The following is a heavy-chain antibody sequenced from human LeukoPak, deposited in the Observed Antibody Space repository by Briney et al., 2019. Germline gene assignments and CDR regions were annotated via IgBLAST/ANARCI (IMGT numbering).Heavy chain of an antibody. D-gene: IGHD2-21*02. CDR2: INPNSGGT. CDR1: GYTFTGYY. CDR3: ARDRRIVVVTAIRWFDP. V-gene: IGHV1-2*02. Sequence: ASVKVSCKASGYTFTGYYMHWVRQAPGQGLKWMGWINPNSGGTNYAQKLQGRVTMTRDTSISTAYMELSRLRSDDTAVYYCARDRRIVVVTAIRWFDPWGQGTLVTVSS. J-gene: IGHJ5*02.